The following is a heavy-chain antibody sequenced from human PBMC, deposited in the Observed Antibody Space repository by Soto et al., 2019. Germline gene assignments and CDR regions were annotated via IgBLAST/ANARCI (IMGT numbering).Heavy chain of an antibody. CDR3: AIGRRVIVVAAPFDY. CDR1: GFTFSSYG. CDR2: ISYDGSNK. V-gene: IGHV3-30*03. J-gene: IGHJ4*02. D-gene: IGHD3-22*01. Sequence: QVQLVESGGGVVQPGRSLRLSCAASGFTFSSYGMHWVRQAPGKGLEWVAVISYDGSNKYYADSVKGRFTIARDNSKNTLYLQMNSLRAEDTAVYYCAIGRRVIVVAAPFDYWGQGTLVTVSS.